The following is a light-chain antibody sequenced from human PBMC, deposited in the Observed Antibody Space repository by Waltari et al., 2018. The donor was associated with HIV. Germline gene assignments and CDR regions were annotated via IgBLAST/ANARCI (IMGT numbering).Light chain of an antibody. CDR2: DVS. V-gene: IGLV2-11*01. CDR3: CSYAGSYTWV. Sequence: QSALTQPRSVSGSPGQSVTISSTGTSSDVVAYNSVSLYQQHPEHPATSPKLMIYDVSKRPSGVPDLLSGSKSGNTASLTICGIQAEDEADYHCCSYAGSYTWVFGGGTKLTVL. CDR1: SSDVVAYNS. J-gene: IGLJ3*02.